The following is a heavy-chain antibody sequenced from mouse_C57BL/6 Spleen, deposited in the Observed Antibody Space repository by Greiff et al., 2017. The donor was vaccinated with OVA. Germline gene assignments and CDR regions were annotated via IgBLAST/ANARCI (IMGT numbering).Heavy chain of an antibody. CDR3: ARHEGDYYGSSSHYYAMDY. D-gene: IGHD1-1*01. Sequence: EVKLVESGGDLVKPGGSLKLSCAASGFTFSSYGMSWVRQTPDKRLEWVATISSGGSYTYYPDSVKGRFTIYRDNAKNTLYLQMSSLKSEDTAMYYCARHEGDYYGSSSHYYAMDYWGQGTSVTVSS. V-gene: IGHV5-6*02. CDR2: ISSGGSYT. CDR1: GFTFSSYG. J-gene: IGHJ4*01.